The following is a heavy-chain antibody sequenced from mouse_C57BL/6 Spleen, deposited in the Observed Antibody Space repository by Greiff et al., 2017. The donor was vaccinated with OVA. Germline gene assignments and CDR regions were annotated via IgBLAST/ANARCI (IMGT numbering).Heavy chain of an antibody. V-gene: IGHV1-50*01. J-gene: IGHJ2*01. D-gene: IGHD4-1*01. Sequence: QVQLQQPGAELVKPGASVKLSCKASGYTFTSYWMQWVKQRPGQGLEWIGEIDPSDSYTNYNQKFKGKATLTLDTSASTAYMQLSSLTSEDSAVYYCARREELGPYFDYWGQGTTLTVSS. CDR1: GYTFTSYW. CDR3: ARREELGPYFDY. CDR2: IDPSDSYT.